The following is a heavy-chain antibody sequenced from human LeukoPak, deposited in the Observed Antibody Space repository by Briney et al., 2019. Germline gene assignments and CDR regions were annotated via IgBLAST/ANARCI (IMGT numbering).Heavy chain of an antibody. CDR2: IYYSGST. V-gene: IGHV4-59*01. D-gene: IGHD6-13*01. Sequence: PSETLSLTCTVSGGSISSYYWSWIRQPPGKGLEWIGYIYYSGSTNYNPSLKSRVTISVDTSKNQFSLKLSSVTAADTAVYYCARWSSSWDRGDYWGQGTLVTVSS. CDR1: GGSISSYY. J-gene: IGHJ4*02. CDR3: ARWSSSWDRGDY.